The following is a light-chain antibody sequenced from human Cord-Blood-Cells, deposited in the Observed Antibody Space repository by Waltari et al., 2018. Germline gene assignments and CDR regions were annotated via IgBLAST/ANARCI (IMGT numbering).Light chain of an antibody. CDR1: SSDVGGYNY. Sequence: QSALTQPRSVSGSPGQSATISCTGTSSDVGGYNYVYWYQQHPGKAPKLMIYDVSKRPSGVPDRFSGSKSGNTASLTISGLQAEDEADYYCCSYAGSYTSYVFGTGTKVTVL. CDR3: CSYAGSYTSYV. CDR2: DVS. J-gene: IGLJ1*01. V-gene: IGLV2-11*01.